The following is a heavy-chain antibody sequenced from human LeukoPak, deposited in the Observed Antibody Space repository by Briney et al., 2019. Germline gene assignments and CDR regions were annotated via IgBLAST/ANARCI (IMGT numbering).Heavy chain of an antibody. CDR1: GGSLSSSNW. J-gene: IGHJ4*02. V-gene: IGHV4-4*02. CDR2: IYHSGST. D-gene: IGHD3-10*02. Sequence: SETLSLTCAVSGGSLSSSNWWSWVRPPPGKGLEWIGEIYHSGSTNYNPSLKSRVTISVDKSKNQFSLKLSSVTAADTAVYYCARLSVRGVTDYWGQGTLVTVSS. CDR3: ARLSVRGVTDY.